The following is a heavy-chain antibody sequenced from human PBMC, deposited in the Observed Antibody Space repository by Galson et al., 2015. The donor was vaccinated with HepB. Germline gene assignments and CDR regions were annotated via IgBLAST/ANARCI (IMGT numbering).Heavy chain of an antibody. J-gene: IGHJ6*02. CDR3: AQDKRSISARHVSSYYYGMDV. D-gene: IGHD6-6*01. CDR1: GLIFSEYS. CDR2: VSYDGRKK. Sequence: SLRLSCAASGLIFSEYSMHWVRQAPGKGLEWVAVVSYDGRKKNYADSEKGRERSARDNSKNTLYLQMKSRRGEDTAVYYCAQDKRSISARHVSSYYYGMDVCGQGTTVSVSS. V-gene: IGHV3-30*18.